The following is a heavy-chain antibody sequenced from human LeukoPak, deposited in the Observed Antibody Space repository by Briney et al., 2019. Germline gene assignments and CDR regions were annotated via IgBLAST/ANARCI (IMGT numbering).Heavy chain of an antibody. J-gene: IGHJ4*02. V-gene: IGHV3-23*01. D-gene: IGHD2-15*01. Sequence: WGSLRLSCAASGFTFSSYAMSWVRQAPGKGLEWVSAISGSGGSTYYADSVKGRFTISRDNSKNTLYLQMNSLRAEDTAVYYCARRNCGGGTCYFFDYWGQGTLVTVSS. CDR1: GFTFSSYA. CDR3: ARRNCGGGTCYFFDY. CDR2: ISGSGGST.